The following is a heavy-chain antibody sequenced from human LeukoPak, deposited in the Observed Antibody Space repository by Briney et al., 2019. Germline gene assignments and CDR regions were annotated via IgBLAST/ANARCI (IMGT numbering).Heavy chain of an antibody. CDR3: ARGGLWFGELIKSPDAFDI. J-gene: IGHJ3*02. CDR2: ISAYNGNT. CDR1: GYTFTSYG. Sequence: GASVKVSCKASGYTFTSYGISWVRQAPGQGLEWMGWISAYNGNTNYAQKLQGRVTMTTDTSTSTAYMELRSLRSDDTAVYYCARGGLWFGELIKSPDAFDIWGQGTMVTVSS. V-gene: IGHV1-18*01. D-gene: IGHD3-10*01.